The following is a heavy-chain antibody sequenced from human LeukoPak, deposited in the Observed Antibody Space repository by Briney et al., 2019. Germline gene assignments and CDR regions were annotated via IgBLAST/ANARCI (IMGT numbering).Heavy chain of an antibody. CDR3: ARDRGGSYSFDY. J-gene: IGHJ4*02. CDR2: ISSSSSYI. V-gene: IGHV3-21*01. Sequence: GESLRLSCAASGFTFSSYSMNWVRQAPGKGLEWVSSISSSSSYIYYADSVKGRFTISRDNAKNSLYLQMNSLRAEDTAVYYCARDRGGSYSFDYWGQGTLVTVSS. CDR1: GFTFSSYS. D-gene: IGHD1-26*01.